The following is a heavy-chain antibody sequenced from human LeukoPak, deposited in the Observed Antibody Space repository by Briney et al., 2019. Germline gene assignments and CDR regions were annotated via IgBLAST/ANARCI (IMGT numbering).Heavy chain of an antibody. V-gene: IGHV3-30*04. CDR2: ISYEGSNK. J-gene: IGHJ4*02. D-gene: IGHD5-12*01. CDR3: ARDQLAFSGYDTLFDY. CDR1: GFTFSSYA. Sequence: GGSLRLSCAASGFTFSSYAFHWVRQAPGEGLEWVAVISYEGSNKYYADSVKGRFTISRDDPKNTVYLQMNSLRAEDTAVYYCARDQLAFSGYDTLFDYWGQGTLVTVSS.